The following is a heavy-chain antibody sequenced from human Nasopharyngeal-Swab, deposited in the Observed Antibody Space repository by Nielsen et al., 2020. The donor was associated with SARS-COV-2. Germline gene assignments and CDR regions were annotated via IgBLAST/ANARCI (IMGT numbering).Heavy chain of an antibody. CDR2: IYYSGST. CDR3: ARGGPGLELFSRFDP. D-gene: IGHD1-7*01. V-gene: IGHV4-59*01. Sequence: WIRQPPGKGLEWIGYIYYSGSTNYNPSLKSRVTISVDTFKNQFSLKLSSVTAADTAVYYCARGGPGLELFSRFDPWGQGTLVTVS. J-gene: IGHJ5*02.